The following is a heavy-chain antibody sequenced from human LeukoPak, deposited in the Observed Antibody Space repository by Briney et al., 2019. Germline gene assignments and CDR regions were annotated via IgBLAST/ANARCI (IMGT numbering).Heavy chain of an antibody. CDR2: IIPILGIA. Sequence: SVKVSCKASGGTFSSYAISWVRQSPGQGLEWMGRIIPILGIANYAQKFQGRVTITADKSTSTAYMKLSSLRSEDTAVFYSPRPGYDIAVVMDVWGQGTTVTVSS. D-gene: IGHD5-12*01. J-gene: IGHJ6*02. CDR1: GGTFSSYA. V-gene: IGHV1-69*04. CDR3: PRPGYDIAVVMDV.